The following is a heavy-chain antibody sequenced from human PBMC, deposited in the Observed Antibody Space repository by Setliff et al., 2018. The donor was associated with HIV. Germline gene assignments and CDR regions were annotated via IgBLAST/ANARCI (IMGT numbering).Heavy chain of an antibody. V-gene: IGHV4-39*07. D-gene: IGHD4-17*01. J-gene: IGHJ4*02. CDR3: ARGTAPRRGTNYGGNYPLDY. Sequence: SETLSLTCTVSGGSISSSSYCWGWIRQPPGKGLEWLATVYHSGSTYYNPSLKSRVTISIDTSKNQFSLRLSSVTAADTAVYFCARGTAPRRGTNYGGNYPLDYWGQGTLVTAPQ. CDR2: VYHSGST. CDR1: GGSISSSSYC.